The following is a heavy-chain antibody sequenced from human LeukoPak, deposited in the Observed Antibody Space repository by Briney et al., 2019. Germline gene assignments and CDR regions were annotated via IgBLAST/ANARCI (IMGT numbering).Heavy chain of an antibody. Sequence: SVKVSCKASGGTFSSYAISWVRQAPGQGLEWMGRIIPILGIANYAQKFQGRVTITADKSTSTAYMELSSLRSEDTAVYYCAREGYCSSTSCYFDYWGQGTLVTVTS. CDR1: GGTFSSYA. J-gene: IGHJ4*02. V-gene: IGHV1-69*04. D-gene: IGHD2-2*01. CDR3: AREGYCSSTSCYFDY. CDR2: IIPILGIA.